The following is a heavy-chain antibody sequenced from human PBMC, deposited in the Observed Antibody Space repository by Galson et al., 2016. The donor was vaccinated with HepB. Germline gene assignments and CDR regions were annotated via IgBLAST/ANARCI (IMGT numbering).Heavy chain of an antibody. CDR1: GYTFSDYG. J-gene: IGHJ4*02. CDR3: ARDITLGVTQAFDY. Sequence: SVKVSCKASGYTFSDYGINWVRQAPGQGLEWMGWISAYSGHTNYAQKFQGRVTVTRDTSTKTAYMELRSLRSDDTAMYYCARDITLGVTQAFDYWGRGTLVTVSS. V-gene: IGHV1-18*01. D-gene: IGHD1-14*01. CDR2: ISAYSGHT.